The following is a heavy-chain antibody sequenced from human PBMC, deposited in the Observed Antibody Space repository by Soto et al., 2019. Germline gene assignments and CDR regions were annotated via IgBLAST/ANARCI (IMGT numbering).Heavy chain of an antibody. D-gene: IGHD3-16*02. Sequence: GGSLRLSCAASGFTFSSYAMSWVRQAPGKGLEWVSAISGSGGSTYYADSVKGRFTISRDNSKNTLYLQMNSLRAEDTAVYYCAIDSLGELSPDDAFDIWGQGTMVTVS. CDR2: ISGSGGST. CDR1: GFTFSSYA. V-gene: IGHV3-23*01. CDR3: AIDSLGELSPDDAFDI. J-gene: IGHJ3*02.